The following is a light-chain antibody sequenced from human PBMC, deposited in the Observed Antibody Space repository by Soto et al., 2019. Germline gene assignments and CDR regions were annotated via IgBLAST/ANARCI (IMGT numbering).Light chain of an antibody. CDR2: KAS. J-gene: IGKJ1*01. CDR3: LQDHDDSWT. CDR1: QSISSW. Sequence: DIQMTQSPSTLSASLVDRVTIXWRASQSISSWLAWYQQKPGKAPNLLIYKASTLESGVPSRFRGSRSGTEFTLTVSSLQPADFATYYCLQDHDDSWTFGQGTKVDIK. V-gene: IGKV1-5*03.